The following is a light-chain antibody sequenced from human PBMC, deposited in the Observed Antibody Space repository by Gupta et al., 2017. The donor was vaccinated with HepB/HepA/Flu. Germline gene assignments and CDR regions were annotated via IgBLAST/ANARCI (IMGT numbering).Light chain of an antibody. CDR2: EVF. V-gene: IGLV2-8*01. J-gene: IGLJ1*01. CDR1: SSDIGAYNL. CDR3: FSYAGNDNWV. Sequence: QSAPTQPPSASGSPGQSVTISCTGTSSDIGAYNLVSWYQQHPGKAPKLIIYEVFQRPSGVPDRFSGSKSGNTASLTVSGLQAEDEADYYCFSYAGNDNWVFGGGTKVTVL.